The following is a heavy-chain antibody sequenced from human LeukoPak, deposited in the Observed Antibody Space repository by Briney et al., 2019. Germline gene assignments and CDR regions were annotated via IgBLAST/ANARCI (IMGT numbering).Heavy chain of an antibody. J-gene: IGHJ6*02. Sequence: SETLSLTCTVSGGSISSGGYYWSWIRQHPGKGLEWIGYIYYSGSTYYNPSLKSRVTISVDTSKNQFSLKLSSVTAADTAVYYCARDSLDYYGMDVWGQETTVTVSS. CDR2: IYYSGST. CDR3: ARDSLDYYGMDV. CDR1: GGSISSGGYY. V-gene: IGHV4-31*03.